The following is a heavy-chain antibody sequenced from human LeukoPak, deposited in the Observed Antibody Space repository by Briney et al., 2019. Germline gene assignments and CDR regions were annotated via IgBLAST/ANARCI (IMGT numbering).Heavy chain of an antibody. CDR1: GGSLSSYY. CDR3: AREVGDSYDY. J-gene: IGHJ4*02. D-gene: IGHD3-10*01. CDR2: IYYSGST. V-gene: IGHV4-59*01. Sequence: PSETLSLTCTVSGGSLSSYYWSWIRQPPGKGLEWIGYIYYSGSTNYNPSLTSRVTISVDTSKNQFSLKLSSVTAADTAVYYCAREVGDSYDYWGQGTLVTVSS.